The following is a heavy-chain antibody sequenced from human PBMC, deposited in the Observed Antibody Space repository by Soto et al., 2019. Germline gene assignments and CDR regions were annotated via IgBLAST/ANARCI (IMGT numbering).Heavy chain of an antibody. Sequence: GALRLACAASVFTFSSYWMHWVRQAPGKGLVWVSRINSDGSSTSYADSVKGRFTISRDNAKNTLYLQMNSLRAEDTAVYYCARAPRYGDLRTSDYWGQGTLVTVSS. CDR1: VFTFSSYW. V-gene: IGHV3-74*01. CDR2: INSDGSST. CDR3: ARAPRYGDLRTSDY. J-gene: IGHJ4*02. D-gene: IGHD4-17*01.